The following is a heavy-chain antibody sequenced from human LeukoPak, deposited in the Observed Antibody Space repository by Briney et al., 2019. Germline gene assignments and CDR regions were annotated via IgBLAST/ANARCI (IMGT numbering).Heavy chain of an antibody. CDR1: GFTFSDYS. CDR2: ISSSGTTI. Sequence: AGGSLRLSCATSGFTFSDYSMTWVRQAPGKGLEWVSYISSSGTTIYYADSVKGRFTISRDNPKNSLYLQVNSLRAEDTALYYCAREVYYGSGSPRLDYWGQGTLVTVSS. V-gene: IGHV3-48*01. J-gene: IGHJ4*02. D-gene: IGHD3-10*01. CDR3: AREVYYGSGSPRLDY.